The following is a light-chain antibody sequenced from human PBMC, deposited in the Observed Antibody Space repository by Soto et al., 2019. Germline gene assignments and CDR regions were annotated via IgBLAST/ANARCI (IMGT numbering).Light chain of an antibody. J-gene: IGLJ1*01. Sequence: QSALTQPASVSGSPGQSITISCTGTSSDVAGYNYVSWYQQHPGKAPKLIIYEVSNRPSGVSNRFSGSKSGNTASLTISGLQAEDEADYYCSSYTSSGTLYVFGTGTKVTVL. CDR3: SSYTSSGTLYV. CDR2: EVS. V-gene: IGLV2-14*01. CDR1: SSDVAGYNY.